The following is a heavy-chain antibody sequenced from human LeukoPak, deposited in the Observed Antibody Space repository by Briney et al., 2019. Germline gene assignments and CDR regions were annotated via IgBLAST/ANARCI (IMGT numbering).Heavy chain of an antibody. Sequence: SVKVSSKASGGTFSSYAISWVRQAPGQGLEWMGGIIPIFGTANYAQKFQGRVTITTDESTSTAYMELSSLRSEDTAVYYCARVSRIQERYSYETFNYYMDVWGKGTTVTVSS. V-gene: IGHV1-69*05. CDR2: IIPIFGTA. CDR1: GGTFSSYA. J-gene: IGHJ6*03. CDR3: ARVSRIQERYSYETFNYYMDV. D-gene: IGHD5-18*01.